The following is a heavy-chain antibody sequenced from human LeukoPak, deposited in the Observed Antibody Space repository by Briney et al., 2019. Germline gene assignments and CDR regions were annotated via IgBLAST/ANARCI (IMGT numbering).Heavy chain of an antibody. CDR3: ARDRVGATKGGRYFDY. Sequence: GGSLRLSCAASGFTVSSNYMSWVRQAPGKGLEWVSVIYSGGSTYYADSVKGRFTISRDNSKNTLYLQMNSLRAEDTAVYYCARDRVGATKGGRYFDYWGQGTLVTVSS. V-gene: IGHV3-53*01. D-gene: IGHD1-26*01. J-gene: IGHJ4*02. CDR2: IYSGGST. CDR1: GFTVSSNY.